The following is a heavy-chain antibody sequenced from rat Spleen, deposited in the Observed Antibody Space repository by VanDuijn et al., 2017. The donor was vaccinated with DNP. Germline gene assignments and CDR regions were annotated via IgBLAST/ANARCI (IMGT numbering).Heavy chain of an antibody. CDR3: GRDLGGDY. D-gene: IGHD5-1*01. J-gene: IGHJ2*01. V-gene: IGHV5-19*01. CDR1: GFSLTSYG. CDR2: ISASGGST. Sequence: VQLKESGPGLLQPSQTLSLTCTVSGFSLTSYGVSWVRQPPGKGLEWVASISASGGSTSYRDSVKGRFTISRDNAKSILYLQMDSLRSEDTATYYCGRDLGGDYWGQGVMVTVSS.